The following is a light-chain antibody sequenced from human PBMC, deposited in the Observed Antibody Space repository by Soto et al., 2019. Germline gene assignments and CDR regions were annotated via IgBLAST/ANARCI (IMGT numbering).Light chain of an antibody. V-gene: IGKV4-1*01. CDR3: QQYYDTPLT. CDR1: QSVFYNSDKNNY. Sequence: DIVMTQSPESLSVSLGERATINCKSSQSVFYNSDKNNYLRWYQQKPGQPPKLLIYWASTRESGVPDRFSGAGYGTDFTLTISSLQAEDVAVYYCQQYYDTPLTFGGGTRVEIK. CDR2: WAS. J-gene: IGKJ4*01.